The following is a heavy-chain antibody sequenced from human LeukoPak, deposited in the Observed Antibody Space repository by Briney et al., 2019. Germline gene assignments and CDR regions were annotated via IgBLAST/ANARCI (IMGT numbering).Heavy chain of an antibody. CDR3: AKALGGYSGSYYYGMDV. Sequence: QAGGSLRLSCAVSGLSFSRFWMSWVRQAPGKGQEWVANINEDGGEKNYVDSVKGRFTISRDNAKNTLYLQMNSLRAEDTAVYYCAKALGGYSGSYYYGMDVWGQGTTVTVSS. V-gene: IGHV3-7*03. J-gene: IGHJ6*02. CDR2: INEDGGEK. CDR1: GLSFSRFW. D-gene: IGHD1-26*01.